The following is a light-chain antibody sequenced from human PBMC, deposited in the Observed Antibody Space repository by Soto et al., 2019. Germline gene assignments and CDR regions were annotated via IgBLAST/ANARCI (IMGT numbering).Light chain of an antibody. CDR1: QTVGQY. J-gene: IGKJ4*01. CDR2: FAS. V-gene: IGKV3D-15*01. CDR3: QRHNSWPLT. Sequence: EIVMTQSPATLSVSPGERVTLSCRASQTVGQYLAWYQQKPGQAPRLLIYFASTRAIGIPGRFSGSGSGTEFSLTISSLQSENFSVYYCQRHNSWPLTFGGGTKGDIK.